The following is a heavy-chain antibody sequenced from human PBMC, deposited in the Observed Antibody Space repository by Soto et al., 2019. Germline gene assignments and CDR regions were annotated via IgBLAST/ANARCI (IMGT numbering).Heavy chain of an antibody. CDR2: MSYDGSNK. J-gene: IGHJ6*02. V-gene: IGHV3-30-3*01. CDR3: ARAMIRGDYYYGMDV. Sequence: QVQLVESGGGVVQPGRSLRLSCAASGFTFISYAMHWVRQAPGKGLEWVAVMSYDGSNKFNADSVKGRLTISRDNSKNTLYLQMNSLRTEDTAVYYCARAMIRGDYYYGMDVWGQGTTVTVSS. D-gene: IGHD3-10*01. CDR1: GFTFISYA.